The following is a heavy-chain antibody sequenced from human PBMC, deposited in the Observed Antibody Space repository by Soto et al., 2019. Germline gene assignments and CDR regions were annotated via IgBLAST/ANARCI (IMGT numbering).Heavy chain of an antibody. V-gene: IGHV3-30-3*01. CDR2: ISYDGSNK. Sequence: QVQLVESGGGVVQPGRSLRLSCAASGFTFSSYAMHWVRQAPGKGLEWVAVISYDGSNKYHADSVKGRFTISRDNSKXTXXXXXXXXXXXXXXVXYXARGSTXXXSNWYFDLWGRGTLVTVSS. CDR1: GFTFSSYA. J-gene: IGHJ2*01. CDR3: ARGSTXXXSNWYFDL.